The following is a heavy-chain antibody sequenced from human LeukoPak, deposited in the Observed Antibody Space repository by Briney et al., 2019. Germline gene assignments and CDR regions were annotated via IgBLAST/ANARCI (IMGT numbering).Heavy chain of an antibody. Sequence: GGSLRLSCAASGFTFSSYSMNWVRQAPGKGLEWVSSISSSSSYIYYADSVKGRFTISRDNAKNSLYLQMNSLRAEDTAVYYCARDMVRGVKDFQHWGQGTLVTVSS. CDR3: ARDMVRGVKDFQH. CDR2: ISSSSSYI. J-gene: IGHJ1*01. V-gene: IGHV3-21*01. D-gene: IGHD3-10*01. CDR1: GFTFSSYS.